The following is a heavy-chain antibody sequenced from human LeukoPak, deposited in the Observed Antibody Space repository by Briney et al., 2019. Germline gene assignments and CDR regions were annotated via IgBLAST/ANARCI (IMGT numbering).Heavy chain of an antibody. CDR3: ARVYYYDSSGYSYYFDY. Sequence: PGGSLRLSCAASGFTFSSYWMSWVRQAPGKGLEWAANIKQDGSEKYYVDSVKGRFTISRDNAKNSLYLQMNSLRAEDTAVYYCARVYYYDSSGYSYYFDYWGQGTLVTVSS. V-gene: IGHV3-7*04. D-gene: IGHD3-22*01. CDR1: GFTFSSYW. CDR2: IKQDGSEK. J-gene: IGHJ4*02.